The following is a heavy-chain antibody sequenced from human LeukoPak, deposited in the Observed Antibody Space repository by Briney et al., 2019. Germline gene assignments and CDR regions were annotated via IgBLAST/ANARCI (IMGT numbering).Heavy chain of an antibody. D-gene: IGHD6-19*01. Sequence: GGSLRLSCAASGFTFSSYAMSWVRQAPGKGLEWVSAISGSGGSTYYADSVKGRFTISRDNSKNTLYLQMNSLRAEDTAVYYCASHSSGWYFFDYWGQGTLVTVSS. CDR1: GFTFSSYA. CDR3: ASHSSGWYFFDY. J-gene: IGHJ4*02. CDR2: ISGSGGST. V-gene: IGHV3-23*01.